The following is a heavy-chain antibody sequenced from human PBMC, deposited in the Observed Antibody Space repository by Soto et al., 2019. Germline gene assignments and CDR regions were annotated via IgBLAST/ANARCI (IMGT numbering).Heavy chain of an antibody. Sequence: SETLSLTCAVYGGSFSGYYWSWIRQPPGKGLEWIGEINHSGSTNYNPSLKSRVTISVDTPKNQFSLKLSSVTAADTAVYYCARGTNPTLRRRPNWFDPWGQGTLVTVSS. CDR1: GGSFSGYY. CDR2: INHSGST. CDR3: ARGTNPTLRRRPNWFDP. V-gene: IGHV4-34*01. J-gene: IGHJ5*02. D-gene: IGHD1-7*01.